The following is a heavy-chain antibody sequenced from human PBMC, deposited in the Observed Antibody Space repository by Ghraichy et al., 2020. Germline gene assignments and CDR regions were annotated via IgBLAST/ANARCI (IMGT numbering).Heavy chain of an antibody. Sequence: GGSLRLSCAASGFTFSSYWMSWVRQAPGKGLEWVANIKQDGSEKYYVDSVKGRFTISRDNAKNSLYLQMNSLRAEDTAVYYCAREHNSGYDWVVGHFDYWGQGTLVTVSS. V-gene: IGHV3-7*01. D-gene: IGHD5-12*01. CDR2: IKQDGSEK. J-gene: IGHJ4*02. CDR1: GFTFSSYW. CDR3: AREHNSGYDWVVGHFDY.